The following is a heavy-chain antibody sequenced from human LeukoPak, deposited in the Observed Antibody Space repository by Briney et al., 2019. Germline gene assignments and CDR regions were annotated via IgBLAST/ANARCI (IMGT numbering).Heavy chain of an antibody. D-gene: IGHD2-2*01. J-gene: IGHJ3*02. CDR1: GGSISSSTYY. CDR2: VYYSGTT. Sequence: PSETLSLTCSVSGGSISSSTYYWAWIRQPPGKGLEWIGSVYYSGTTYSNPSLKSRVTITLDTSMNHFSLNLSSVTAADTAIYYCARKFPQIGFCSSSSCPGPFDIWGQGTMVTVSS. CDR3: ARKFPQIGFCSSSSCPGPFDI. V-gene: IGHV4-39*07.